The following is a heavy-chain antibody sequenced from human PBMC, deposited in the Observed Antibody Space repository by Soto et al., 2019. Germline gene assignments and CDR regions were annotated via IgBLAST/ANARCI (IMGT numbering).Heavy chain of an antibody. J-gene: IGHJ5*02. D-gene: IGHD6-13*01. CDR1: GFTFNNYG. Sequence: PGGSLRLSCAASGFTFNNYGMHWVRQAPGKGLEWVALIWYDGSNREYADSVKGRFTISRDNSKNTLYLQMNSLRAEDTAVYYRAKDGVEGIASFSPWFDPWGQGTLVTVSS. V-gene: IGHV3-30*02. CDR2: IWYDGSNR. CDR3: AKDGVEGIASFSPWFDP.